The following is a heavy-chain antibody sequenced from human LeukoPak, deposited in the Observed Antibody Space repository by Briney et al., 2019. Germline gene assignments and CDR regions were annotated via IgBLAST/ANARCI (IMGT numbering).Heavy chain of an antibody. J-gene: IGHJ4*02. D-gene: IGHD2-2*01. CDR1: GYTLTELS. V-gene: IGHV1-24*01. CDR2: FDPEDGET. CDR3: AGGRSSTSCLDY. Sequence: GESLKISCKGSGYTLTELSMHWVRQAPGKGLEWMGGFDPEDGETIYAQKFQGRVTMTEDTSTDTAYMELSSLRSEDTAVYYCAGGRSSTSCLDYWGQGTLVTVSS.